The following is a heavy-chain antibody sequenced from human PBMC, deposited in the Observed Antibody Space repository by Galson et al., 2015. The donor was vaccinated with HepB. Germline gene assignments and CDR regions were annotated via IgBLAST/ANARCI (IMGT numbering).Heavy chain of an antibody. J-gene: IGHJ3*02. CDR2: ISYSGGT. CDR1: GDSISRYY. V-gene: IGHV4-59*01. CDR3: ARKGSSGWPNDAFDI. Sequence: TLSLTCAVSGDSISRYYWSWIRQPPGKGLECIGYISYSGGTTYNPSLKDRVTISLDTSQNQFSLKLDSVTAADTAVFYCARKGSSGWPNDAFDIWGPGTLVTVSS. D-gene: IGHD6-19*01.